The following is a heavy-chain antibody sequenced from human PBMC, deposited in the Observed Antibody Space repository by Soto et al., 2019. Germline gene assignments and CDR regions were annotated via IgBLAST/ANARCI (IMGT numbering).Heavy chain of an antibody. D-gene: IGHD2-2*01. CDR2: ISQDGST. Sequence: PSETLSLTCAIYGGSLSGYYWSWLRQTPRKGLEWIGEISQDGSTFYNPSLRSRVIILVDTSKNQFSLNLTSVTAADTAVYYCAKGQHCSTTSCYFYFYGMDVWGQGTKVTVSS. V-gene: IGHV4-34*01. J-gene: IGHJ6*02. CDR1: GGSLSGYY. CDR3: AKGQHCSTTSCYFYFYGMDV.